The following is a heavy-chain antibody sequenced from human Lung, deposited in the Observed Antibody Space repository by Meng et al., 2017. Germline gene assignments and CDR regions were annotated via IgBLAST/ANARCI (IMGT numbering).Heavy chain of an antibody. CDR2: IWYDGSNK. Sequence: QVQLVESGGGVVQPGRSLRLSVAASGFTFSSYGMHWVRQAPGKGLEWVAVIWYDGSNKYYADSVKGRFTISRDNSKNTLYLQMNSLRAEDTAVYYCARGRYSSSSAVVDYWGQGTLVTVSS. J-gene: IGHJ4*02. V-gene: IGHV3-33*01. CDR1: GFTFSSYG. CDR3: ARGRYSSSSAVVDY. D-gene: IGHD6-13*01.